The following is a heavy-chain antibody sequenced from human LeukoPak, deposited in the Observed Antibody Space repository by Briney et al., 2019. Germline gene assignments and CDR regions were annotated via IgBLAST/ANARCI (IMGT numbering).Heavy chain of an antibody. Sequence: ASVKVSCKASGYTFTSYDINWVRQATGQGLEWMGWMNPNSGNTGYAQKFQGRVTMTKNTSISTAYMELSSLRSEDTAVYYCAGGRAYFDLLIGNWFDPWGQGTLVTVSS. CDR2: MNPNSGNT. CDR1: GYTFTSYD. J-gene: IGHJ5*02. CDR3: AGGRAYFDLLIGNWFDP. D-gene: IGHD3-9*01. V-gene: IGHV1-8*01.